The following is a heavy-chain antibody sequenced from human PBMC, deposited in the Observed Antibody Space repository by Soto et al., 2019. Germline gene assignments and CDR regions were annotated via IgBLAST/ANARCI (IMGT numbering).Heavy chain of an antibody. J-gene: IGHJ6*02. Sequence: PGGSLRLSCAASGFTFNRYTMNWVRQAPGKGLERVSSISSSTDIFHADSVKGRFIISRDNAKNSLYLQMKSLRAEDTAVYYCTRDYHLAAAGRYGMDVWGQGTTVTV. CDR3: TRDYHLAAAGRYGMDV. D-gene: IGHD6-13*01. CDR1: GFTFNRYT. CDR2: ISSSTDI. V-gene: IGHV3-21*06.